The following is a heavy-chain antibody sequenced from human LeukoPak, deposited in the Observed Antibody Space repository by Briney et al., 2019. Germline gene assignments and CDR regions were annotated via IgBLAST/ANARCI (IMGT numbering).Heavy chain of an antibody. CDR2: MNPNSGNT. CDR3: IAWVVTAYT. Sequence: GASVKVSCKASGYTFTSYDINWVRQATGQGLEWMGWMNPNSGNTGYAQKFQGRVTITRNTSISTAYMELSSLKTEDTAVYYCIAWVVTAYTWGQGTLVTVSS. V-gene: IGHV1-8*03. D-gene: IGHD2-21*02. CDR1: GYTFTSYD. J-gene: IGHJ4*02.